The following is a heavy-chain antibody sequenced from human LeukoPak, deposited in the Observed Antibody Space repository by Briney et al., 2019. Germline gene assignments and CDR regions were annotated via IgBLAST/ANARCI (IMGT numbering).Heavy chain of an antibody. D-gene: IGHD2-15*01. J-gene: IGHJ5*02. Sequence: SQTLSLTCTVSGGSISSGDYCWSWIRQPPGTGLEWIGYIYYSGSTYYNPSLKSRVTISVDTSKNQFSLKLSSVTAADTAVYYCARWQGYCSGGSCYSPFSWFDPWGQGTLVAVSS. V-gene: IGHV4-30-4*01. CDR1: GGSISSGDYC. CDR2: IYYSGST. CDR3: ARWQGYCSGGSCYSPFSWFDP.